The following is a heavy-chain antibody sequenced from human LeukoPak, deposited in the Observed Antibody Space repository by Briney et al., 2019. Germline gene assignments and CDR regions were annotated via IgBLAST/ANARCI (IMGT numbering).Heavy chain of an antibody. CDR3: VREDTPATANY. D-gene: IGHD2-21*02. CDR1: GFNFANHA. V-gene: IGHV3-23*01. Sequence: GGSLRLSCAASGFNFANHAMSWVRQTAGKGLEWVSAISGGGDITYYADTVKGRFTISRDNSKDTLFLQMHSLRPGDTAVYYCVREDTPATANYWGQGTLVTISS. J-gene: IGHJ4*02. CDR2: ISGGGDIT.